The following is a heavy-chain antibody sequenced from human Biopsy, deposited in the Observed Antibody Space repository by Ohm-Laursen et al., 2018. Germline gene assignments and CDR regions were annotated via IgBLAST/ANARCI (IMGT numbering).Heavy chain of an antibody. J-gene: IGHJ3*02. CDR3: ARDRHTLYGDFENAFDI. CDR2: LNPVSGNS. CDR1: GYTFTSYD. V-gene: IGHV1-8*01. Sequence: ASVKVSCKASGYTFTSYDITWVRQASGQGPEWIGWLNPVSGNSNFGQKFRGRVTISADESTTTAYMELGSLRSEDTAVYFCARDRHTLYGDFENAFDIWGQGTMVTVSS. D-gene: IGHD4-17*01.